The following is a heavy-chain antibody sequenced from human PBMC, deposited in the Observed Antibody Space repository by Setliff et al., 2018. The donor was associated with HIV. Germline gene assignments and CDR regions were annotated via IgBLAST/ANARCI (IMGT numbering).Heavy chain of an antibody. V-gene: IGHV3-23*01. CDR1: GFTVSSFA. J-gene: IGHJ6*03. Sequence: LRLSCAASGFTVSSFAMSWVRQAPGKGLEWVSSLSGSVGTAYYADSVKGRFAISRDNPKSTVYLQMNSLRVEDTAIYYCAKGAPSDGIHYYYYMDVWGTGPTVTVSS. CDR3: AKGAPSDGIHYYYYMDV. CDR2: LSGSVGTA.